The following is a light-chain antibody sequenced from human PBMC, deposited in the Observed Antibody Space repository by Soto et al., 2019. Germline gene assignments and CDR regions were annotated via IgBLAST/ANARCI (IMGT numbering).Light chain of an antibody. CDR2: AAS. CDR1: QSISSS. CDR3: QQSYRAPIT. Sequence: IQMTQSPSSLSASVGDRVTINCRASQSISSSLNWYQQISGKAPKLLICAASSLQSGVPSRFSGSGSGTHFPLPIRSLQPEDFGGYYSQQSYRAPITFGQGTRLEIK. J-gene: IGKJ5*01. V-gene: IGKV1-39*01.